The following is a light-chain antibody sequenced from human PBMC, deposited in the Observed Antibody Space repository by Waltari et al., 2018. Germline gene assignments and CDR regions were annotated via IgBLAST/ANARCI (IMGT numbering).Light chain of an antibody. V-gene: IGLV1-47*01. CDR3: AARDDSLSVGV. CDR2: RNT. Sequence: QSVLTQPPSASGTPGQRVTISCSGSSSDIGSKYVYWYQQLPGTAPKLLIYRNTQLPAGIPDRFSASKSGTSASLAISGLRSEDEADYYCAARDDSLSVGVFGGGTKLTVL. CDR1: SSDIGSKY. J-gene: IGLJ3*02.